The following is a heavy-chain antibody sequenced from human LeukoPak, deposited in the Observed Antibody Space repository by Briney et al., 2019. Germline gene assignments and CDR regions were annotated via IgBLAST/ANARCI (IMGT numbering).Heavy chain of an antibody. V-gene: IGHV5-51*01. CDR1: GYSFTSYW. Sequence: GESLKISCKGSGYSFTSYWIGWVRQMPGKGLEWMGIIYPGDSDTRYSPSFQGQVTISADKSISTAYLQWSSLKASDTAMYYCARQVVVAPAAMEGWFDPWGQGTLVTVSS. J-gene: IGHJ5*02. CDR3: ARQVVVAPAAMEGWFDP. D-gene: IGHD2-2*01. CDR2: IYPGDSDT.